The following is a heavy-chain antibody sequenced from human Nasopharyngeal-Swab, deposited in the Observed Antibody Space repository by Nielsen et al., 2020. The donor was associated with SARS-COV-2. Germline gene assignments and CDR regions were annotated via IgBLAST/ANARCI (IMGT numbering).Heavy chain of an antibody. CDR2: ISAYNGNT. J-gene: IGHJ3*02. CDR1: GYTFTSYG. V-gene: IGHV1-18*04. CDR3: ARDRWELLTSDAFDI. D-gene: IGHD1-26*01. Sequence: ASVKVSCKASGYTFTSYGISWVRQAPGQGLEWMGWISAYNGNTNYAQKLQGRVTMTTDTSTSTAYMELRSLRSDDTAVYYCARDRWELLTSDAFDIWSQGTMVTVSS.